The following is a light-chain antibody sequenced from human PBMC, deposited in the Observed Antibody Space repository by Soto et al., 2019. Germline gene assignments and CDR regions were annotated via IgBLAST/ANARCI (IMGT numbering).Light chain of an antibody. CDR2: SAS. V-gene: IGKV3-11*01. Sequence: EIVSTYSPASVTLSSGESATVSSRVSQSVPRHLAGYQQNPGQPARLLLYSASTRAAGIPARFRGSGSGTDFSLSISSLEPEEFAVYYCQQRSNWPPITFGQGTRLEIK. CDR1: QSVPRH. CDR3: QQRSNWPPIT. J-gene: IGKJ5*01.